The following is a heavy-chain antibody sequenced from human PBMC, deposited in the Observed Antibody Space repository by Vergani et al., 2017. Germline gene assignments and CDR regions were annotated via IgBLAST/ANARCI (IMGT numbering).Heavy chain of an antibody. V-gene: IGHV3-9*01. CDR2: ISWNSGSI. CDR3: AKSEDIVVVPAATHFYGMDV. J-gene: IGHJ6*02. CDR1: GFTFDDYA. Sequence: EVQLVESGGGLVQPGRSLRLSCAASGFTFDDYAMHWVRQAPGKGLEWVSGISWNSGSIGYADSVKGRFTISRDNSKNTLYLQMNSLRAEDTAVYYCAKSEDIVVVPAATHFYGMDVWGQGTTVTVSS. D-gene: IGHD2-2*01.